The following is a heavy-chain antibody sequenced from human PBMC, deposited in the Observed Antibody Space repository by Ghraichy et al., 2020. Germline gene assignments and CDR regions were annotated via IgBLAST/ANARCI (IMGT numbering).Heavy chain of an antibody. CDR1: GFTFDTYE. D-gene: IGHD5-18*01. V-gene: IGHV3-48*03. CDR3: ARARGIQLWPIYGMDV. J-gene: IGHJ6*02. Sequence: GGSLRLSCAASGFTFDTYEMKWVRQAPGKGLEWISYISSSGTTIYYADSVKGRFTISRDNAKNSLFLQMNSLRVEDTAVYYCARARGIQLWPIYGMDVWGQGTTVPVSS. CDR2: ISSSGTTI.